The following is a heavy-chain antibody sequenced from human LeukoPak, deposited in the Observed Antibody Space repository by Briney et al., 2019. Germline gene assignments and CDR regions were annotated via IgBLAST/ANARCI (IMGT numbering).Heavy chain of an antibody. CDR2: IYYSGST. J-gene: IGHJ4*02. V-gene: IGHV4-39*07. D-gene: IGHD6-6*01. Sequence: GSLRLSCAASGFTFRSYGMSWVRQPPGKGLEWIGSIYYSGSTYHNPSLKSRVTISVDTSKNQFSLKLSSVTAADTAVYYCARGGWAARDYFDYWGQGTLVTVSS. CDR1: GFTFRSYG. CDR3: ARGGWAARDYFDY.